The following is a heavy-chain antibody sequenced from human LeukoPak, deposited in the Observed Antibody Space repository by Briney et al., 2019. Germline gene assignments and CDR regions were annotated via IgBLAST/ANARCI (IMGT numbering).Heavy chain of an antibody. V-gene: IGHV4-34*01. CDR2: INHSGST. D-gene: IGHD1-26*01. CDR3: ARAYHSGYIDY. J-gene: IGHJ4*02. CDR1: GGSFSGYY. Sequence: SETLSLTCAVYGGSFSGYYWSWIRQPPGKGLEWIGEINHSGSTNYNPSLKSRVTISVDTSKNQFSLKLSSVTAADTAVYYCARAYHSGYIDYWGQGTLVTVSS.